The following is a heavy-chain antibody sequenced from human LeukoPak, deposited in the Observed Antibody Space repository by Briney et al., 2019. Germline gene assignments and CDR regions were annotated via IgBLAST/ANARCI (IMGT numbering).Heavy chain of an antibody. CDR1: GFTFSRFW. D-gene: IGHD1-26*01. J-gene: IGHJ4*02. CDR3: ARAANTATGTPTLAIDY. Sequence: GGSLRLSCAASGFTFSRFWMDWVRQAPGRGLEWVANIDQSGGRNNYVDSVKGRFTIARDNAKNSLFLEMSSLRADDTAVYFCARAANTATGTPTLAIDYWGQGTLVTVSS. V-gene: IGHV3-7*05. CDR2: IDQSGGRN.